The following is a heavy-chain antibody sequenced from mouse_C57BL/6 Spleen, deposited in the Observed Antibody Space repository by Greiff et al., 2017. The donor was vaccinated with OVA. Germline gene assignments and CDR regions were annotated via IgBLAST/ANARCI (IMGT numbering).Heavy chain of an antibody. CDR3: ARGTTMIINWYFDV. J-gene: IGHJ1*03. Sequence: EVKLQQSGPELVKPGASVKIPCKASGYTFTDYNMDWVKQSHGKSLEWIGDINPNNGGTIYNQKFKGKATLTVDKSSSTAYMELRSLTSEDTAVYYCARGTTMIINWYFDVWGTGTTVTVSS. CDR2: INPNNGGT. V-gene: IGHV1-18*01. CDR1: GYTFTDYN. D-gene: IGHD2-4*01.